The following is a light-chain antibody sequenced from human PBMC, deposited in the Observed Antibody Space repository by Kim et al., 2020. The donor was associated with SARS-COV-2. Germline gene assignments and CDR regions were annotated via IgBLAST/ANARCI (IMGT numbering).Light chain of an antibody. J-gene: IGLJ3*02. CDR3: FSYADSHTSWV. V-gene: IGLV2-11*01. CDR1: SSDVGDYKY. CDR2: DVD. Sequence: QSALTQPRSVSGSPGQSVTISCTGTSSDVGDYKYVSWYQQYPGKAPKLIIYDVDKRPSGVPDRFSASKSGNAASLTISGLQAEDEADYFCFSYADSHTSWVFGEGTQLTVL.